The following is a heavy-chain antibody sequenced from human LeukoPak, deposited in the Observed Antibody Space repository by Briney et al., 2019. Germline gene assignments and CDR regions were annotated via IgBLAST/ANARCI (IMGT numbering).Heavy chain of an antibody. Sequence: SETLSLTCAVYGGSFSVYYWSWIRQPPGKGLEWIGEINHSGNTNYNPSLKSRVTISVDTSKNQFSLKLSSVTAADTAVYYCARGDIVVARLNPSWFDPWGQGTLVTVSS. CDR3: ARGDIVVARLNPSWFDP. CDR2: INHSGNT. CDR1: GGSFSVYY. V-gene: IGHV4-34*01. D-gene: IGHD2-2*01. J-gene: IGHJ5*02.